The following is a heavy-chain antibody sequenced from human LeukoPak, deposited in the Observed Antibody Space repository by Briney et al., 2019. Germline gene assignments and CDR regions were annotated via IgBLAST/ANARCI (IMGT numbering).Heavy chain of an antibody. V-gene: IGHV3-23*01. CDR2: ISVTGNT. CDR3: AKWGCSGGSCYPFDY. Sequence: PGGSLRLSCTASAFALSNYAMSWVRQAPGKGLEWVSAISVTGNTYHADSVKGRFTISRDNSKNTLYLQMNSLRAEDTAIYYCAKWGCSGGSCYPFDYWGQGTLVTVSS. J-gene: IGHJ4*02. D-gene: IGHD2-15*01. CDR1: AFALSNYA.